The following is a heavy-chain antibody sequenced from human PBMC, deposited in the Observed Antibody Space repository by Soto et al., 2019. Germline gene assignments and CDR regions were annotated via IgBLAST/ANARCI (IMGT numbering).Heavy chain of an antibody. V-gene: IGHV4-61*01. D-gene: IGHD6-13*01. Sequence: PSETLSLTCTVSGGSVSSGSYYWSWIRQPPGKGLEWIGYIYYSGSTNYNPSLKSRVTISVDTSKNQSSLKLSSVTAADTAVYYCARVGLSGAAAGIIWFDPWGQGTLVTVSS. CDR3: ARVGLSGAAAGIIWFDP. CDR2: IYYSGST. CDR1: GGSVSSGSYY. J-gene: IGHJ5*02.